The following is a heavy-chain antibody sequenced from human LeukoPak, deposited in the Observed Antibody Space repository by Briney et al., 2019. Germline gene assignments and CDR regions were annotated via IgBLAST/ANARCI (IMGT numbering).Heavy chain of an antibody. J-gene: IGHJ4*02. CDR1: GFTFSSYG. V-gene: IGHV3-33*01. CDR2: IWYDGSNK. Sequence: GGSLRLSCAASGFTFSSYGMHWVRQAPGKGLEWVAVIWYDGSNKYYADSVKGRFTISRDNSKNTLYLQMNSLRAEDTAVYYCARGWGYYYGSGSPNSKDVWGQGTLVTVSS. CDR3: ARGWGYYYGSGSPNSKDV. D-gene: IGHD3-10*01.